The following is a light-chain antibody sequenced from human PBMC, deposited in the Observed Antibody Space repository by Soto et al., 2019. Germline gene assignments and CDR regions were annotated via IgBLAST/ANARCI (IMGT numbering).Light chain of an antibody. V-gene: IGKV3-15*01. CDR2: DVS. CDR3: QQYNNWPFS. CDR1: QGVTTN. Sequence: EIVLTQSPATLSLSPGERATLSCRAGQGVTTNFAWYQQKSGQSPRLIIYDVSIRATGVPARFSGTGSETDFTLTISGLQSEDSAVYFCQQYNNWPFSFGQGTRLEIK. J-gene: IGKJ5*01.